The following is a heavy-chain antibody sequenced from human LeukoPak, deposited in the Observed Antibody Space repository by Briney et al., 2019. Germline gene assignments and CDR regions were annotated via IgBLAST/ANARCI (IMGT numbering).Heavy chain of an antibody. V-gene: IGHV3-30*02. Sequence: GGSLRLSCAASGFPFSDYGMYWVRQAPGKGLEWVAFIRYDGSNKYYADSVKGRFTISRDNSKNTLYLQMNSLRAEDTAVYYCAKDHTTVTTNWFDPWGQGTLVTVSS. D-gene: IGHD4-17*01. CDR1: GFPFSDYG. CDR2: IRYDGSNK. J-gene: IGHJ5*02. CDR3: AKDHTTVTTNWFDP.